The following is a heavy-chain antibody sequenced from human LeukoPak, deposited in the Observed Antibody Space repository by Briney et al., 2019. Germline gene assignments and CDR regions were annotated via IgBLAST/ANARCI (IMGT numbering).Heavy chain of an antibody. CDR2: IYYSGST. Sequence: ASETLSLTCSVSGGSISSSSYYWGWIRQPPGKGPEWIGSIYYSGSTYYNPSLKSQVTISVDTSKNQFSLKLTSVTAADTAVYFCARHADGAAFGYWGQGTLVTVSS. J-gene: IGHJ4*02. CDR3: ARHADGAAFGY. D-gene: IGHD2-15*01. CDR1: GGSISSSSYY. V-gene: IGHV4-39*01.